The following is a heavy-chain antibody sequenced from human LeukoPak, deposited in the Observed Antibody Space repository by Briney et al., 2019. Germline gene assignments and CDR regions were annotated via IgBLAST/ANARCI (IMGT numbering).Heavy chain of an antibody. Sequence: SETLSLTCTVSGGSISSSSYYWGWIRQPPGKGLEWIGSIYYSGSTYYNPSLKSRVTISVDTSKNQFSLKLSSVTAADTAMYYCARRAVEITIFGVVPRGFDPWGQGTLVTVSS. D-gene: IGHD3-3*01. CDR2: IYYSGST. CDR1: GGSISSSSYY. J-gene: IGHJ5*02. CDR3: ARRAVEITIFGVVPRGFDP. V-gene: IGHV4-39*01.